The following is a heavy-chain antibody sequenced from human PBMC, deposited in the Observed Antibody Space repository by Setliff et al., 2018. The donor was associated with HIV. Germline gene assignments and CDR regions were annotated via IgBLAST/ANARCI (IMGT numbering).Heavy chain of an antibody. CDR2: MSGSTGDT. V-gene: IGHV3-23*01. CDR3: ARRGDYYYYYAMDF. Sequence: GGSLRLSCAASGFTFYSYAMSWVRQAPGKGLEWVATMSGSTGDTYYADSVKGRFTISRDNAKNSLYLQMNSLRAEDTAVYYCARRGDYYYYYAMDFWGQGTTVTVSS. D-gene: IGHD3-10*01. J-gene: IGHJ6*02. CDR1: GFTFYSYA.